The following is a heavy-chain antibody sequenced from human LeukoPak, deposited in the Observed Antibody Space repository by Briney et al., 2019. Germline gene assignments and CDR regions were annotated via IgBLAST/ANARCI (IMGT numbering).Heavy chain of an antibody. V-gene: IGHV4-4*02. CDR1: GGSISSYNW. D-gene: IGHD5-24*01. Sequence: PSETLSLTCVVSGGSISSYNWWSWVRQPPGKGLEWIGEIYHSGSTNYNPSLKSRVTISLDKSKNQFSLKLSSVTAADTAVYYCAREQRRDGYNHWGQGTLVTVSS. J-gene: IGHJ4*02. CDR3: AREQRRDGYNH. CDR2: IYHSGST.